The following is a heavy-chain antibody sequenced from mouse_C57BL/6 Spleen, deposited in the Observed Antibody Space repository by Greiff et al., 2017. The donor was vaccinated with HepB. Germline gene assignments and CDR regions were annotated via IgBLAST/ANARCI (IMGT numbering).Heavy chain of an antibody. J-gene: IGHJ2*01. D-gene: IGHD1-1*01. CDR1: GYAFSSSW. V-gene: IGHV1-82*01. CDR2: IYPGDGAT. Sequence: QVQLKESGPELVKPGASVKISCKASGYAFSSSWMNWVKQRPGKGLEWIGRIYPGDGATNYNRKFKGKATLTADKSSSTAYMLLSSLTSEDSAVYFCARGAPNYDGSSHFDYWGQGTTLTVSS. CDR3: ARGAPNYDGSSHFDY.